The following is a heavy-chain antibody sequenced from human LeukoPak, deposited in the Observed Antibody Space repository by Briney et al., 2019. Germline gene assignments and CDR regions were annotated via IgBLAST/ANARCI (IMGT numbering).Heavy chain of an antibody. CDR3: ARPSITLVRGELVYYFDY. D-gene: IGHD3-10*01. J-gene: IGHJ4*02. Sequence: GGSLRLSCAASGFTFSSYEMNWVCQAPGKGLEGVSYISSSGSTIYYADSVKGRFTISRDNAKNSLYLQMNSLRAEDTAVYYCARPSITLVRGELVYYFDYWGQGTLVTVSS. V-gene: IGHV3-48*03. CDR1: GFTFSSYE. CDR2: ISSSGSTI.